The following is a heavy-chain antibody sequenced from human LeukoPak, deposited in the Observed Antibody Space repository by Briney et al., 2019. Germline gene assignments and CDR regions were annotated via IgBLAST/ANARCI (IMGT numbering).Heavy chain of an antibody. D-gene: IGHD3-10*01. CDR1: GYTFTSYG. V-gene: IGHV1-69*04. Sequence: SVKVSCKASGYTFTSYGISWVRQAPGQGLEWMGRIIPILGIANYAQKFQGRVTITADKSTSTAYMELSSLRSEDTAVYYCAIGRSGSYPYDAFDIWGQGTMVTVSS. CDR2: IIPILGIA. J-gene: IGHJ3*02. CDR3: AIGRSGSYPYDAFDI.